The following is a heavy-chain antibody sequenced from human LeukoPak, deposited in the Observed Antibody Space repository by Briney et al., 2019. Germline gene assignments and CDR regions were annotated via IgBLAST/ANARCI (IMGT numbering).Heavy chain of an antibody. D-gene: IGHD3-22*01. Sequence: SETLSLTCTVSGGSISSSSYYWGWIRQPPGKGLEWIGSIYYSGSTYYNPSLKSRVTISVDTSKNQFSLKLSSVTAADTAVYYCARDFDFSSGYFDYWGQGTLVTVSS. CDR3: ARDFDFSSGYFDY. V-gene: IGHV4-39*07. J-gene: IGHJ4*02. CDR2: IYYSGST. CDR1: GGSISSSSYY.